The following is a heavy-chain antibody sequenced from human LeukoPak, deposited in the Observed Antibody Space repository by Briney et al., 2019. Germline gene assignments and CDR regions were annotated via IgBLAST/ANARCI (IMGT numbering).Heavy chain of an antibody. CDR3: ARSESTMTTWSMDY. D-gene: IGHD5/OR15-5a*01. Sequence: GGSLRLSCVVSGFIFSRYRMTWVHQAPGKGLEWVATIALDINERYYVDSVEGRFTISRDNAKNSVYLQMNSLRAEDTAVYYCARSESTMTTWSMDYWGQGTLVTVSS. CDR2: IALDINER. CDR1: GFIFSRYR. J-gene: IGHJ4*02. V-gene: IGHV3-7*01.